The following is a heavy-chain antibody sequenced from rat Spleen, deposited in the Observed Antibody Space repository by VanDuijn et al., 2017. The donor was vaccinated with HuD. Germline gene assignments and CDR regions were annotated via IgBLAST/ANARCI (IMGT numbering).Heavy chain of an antibody. V-gene: IGHV3-1*01. CDR2: ISYSGST. D-gene: IGHD1-11*01. CDR3: ARLRNYFDY. CDR1: SNY. J-gene: IGHJ2*01. Sequence: SNYWGWIRKFPRNKMEWIGHISYSGSTSYNPSLKSRISITRDTSKNQFFLQLNSVTTEDTATYYCARLRNYFDYWGQGVMVTVSS.